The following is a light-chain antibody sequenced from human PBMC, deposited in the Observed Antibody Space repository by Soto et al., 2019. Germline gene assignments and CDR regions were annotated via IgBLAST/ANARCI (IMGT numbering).Light chain of an antibody. CDR3: QQYYASPFT. J-gene: IGKJ3*01. CDR2: WTS. CDR1: QTVLYSSNNKNY. V-gene: IGKV4-1*01. Sequence: DIVMTQSPDSLPVSLAERATINCKSSQTVLYSSNNKNYVAWYQQKPRQPPKLLIYWTSTRESGVPDRFSGSGSGTDFTLTISSLQAEDVAVYYCQQYYASPFTFGPGTKVEVK.